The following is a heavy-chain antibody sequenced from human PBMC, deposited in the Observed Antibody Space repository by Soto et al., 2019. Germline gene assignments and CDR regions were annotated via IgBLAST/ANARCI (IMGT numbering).Heavy chain of an antibody. J-gene: IGHJ4*02. CDR3: TRLEVVAAGY. D-gene: IGHD2-15*01. V-gene: IGHV3-73*01. CDR2: IRSKADSYAT. Sequence: GGSLRLSCAASGFTFSGSAMHWVRQASGKGLEWVGRIRSKADSYATAYAVSVKGRFTISRDDSKNTAYLQMNSLKTEDTAVYYCTRLEVVAAGYWGQGTLVTVPS. CDR1: GFTFSGSA.